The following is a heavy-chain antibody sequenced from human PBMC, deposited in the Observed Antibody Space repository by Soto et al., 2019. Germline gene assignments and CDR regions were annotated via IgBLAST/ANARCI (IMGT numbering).Heavy chain of an antibody. CDR2: IYYSGST. D-gene: IGHD6-13*01. CDR1: GGSISSSGYY. V-gene: IGHV4-39*01. Sequence: XEILSLTCTVSGGSISSSGYYWGWIRQPPGKGLEWIGSIYYSGSTYYNPSLKSRVTISVDTSKNQFSLKLSSVTAADTAVYLCARQRGASSWYADDWGQGTLVTVSS. CDR3: ARQRGASSWYADD. J-gene: IGHJ4*02.